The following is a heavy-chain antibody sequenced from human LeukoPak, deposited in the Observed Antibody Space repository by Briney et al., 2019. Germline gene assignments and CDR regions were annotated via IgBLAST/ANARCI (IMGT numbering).Heavy chain of an antibody. V-gene: IGHV4-38-2*02. Sequence: SETLSLTCTVSGYSISSGYYWGWIRQPPGKGLEWIGSIYHSGSTYYNPSLKSRVTISVDTSKNQFSLKLSSVTAADTAVYYCARVGRGGSSVSIDYWGQGILVTVSS. J-gene: IGHJ4*02. CDR1: GYSISSGYY. CDR3: ARVGRGGSSVSIDY. D-gene: IGHD2-15*01. CDR2: IYHSGST.